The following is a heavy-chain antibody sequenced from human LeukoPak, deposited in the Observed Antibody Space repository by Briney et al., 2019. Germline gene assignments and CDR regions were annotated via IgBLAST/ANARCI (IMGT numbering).Heavy chain of an antibody. CDR1: GFTFSSYA. Sequence: GGSLRLSCAASGFTFSSYALHWVRQAPGKGLEWVAVISYDGSNKYYADSVKGRFTISRDNSKNTLYLQMNSLRAEDTAVYYCARDDLDDYGDYNPDYWGQGTLVTVPS. V-gene: IGHV3-30-3*01. CDR3: ARDDLDDYGDYNPDY. CDR2: ISYDGSNK. J-gene: IGHJ4*02. D-gene: IGHD4-17*01.